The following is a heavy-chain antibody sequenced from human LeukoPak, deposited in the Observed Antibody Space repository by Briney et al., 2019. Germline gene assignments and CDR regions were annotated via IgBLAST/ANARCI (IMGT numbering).Heavy chain of an antibody. Sequence: GGSLRLSCAASGFTFSSYSMNWVRQAPGKGLEWVSSISSSSSYIHYADSVKGRFTISRDNAKNSLYLQMNSLRAEDTAVYYCARTVVPAALSPYWFDPWGQGTLVTVSS. CDR3: ARTVVPAALSPYWFDP. D-gene: IGHD2-2*01. V-gene: IGHV3-21*01. CDR1: GFTFSSYS. CDR2: ISSSSSYI. J-gene: IGHJ5*02.